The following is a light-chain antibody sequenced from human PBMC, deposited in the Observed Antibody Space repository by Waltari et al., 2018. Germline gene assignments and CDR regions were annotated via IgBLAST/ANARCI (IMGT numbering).Light chain of an antibody. V-gene: IGKV4-1*01. J-gene: IGKJ5*01. CDR2: WAA. Sequence: DIVMTQSPDSLAVSLGERATINCKSSQTILYNTNNKNYLAWYQQKPRQPPKLLIYWAATQESGVPDRFSGSGSVTDFTLTISSLQAEDVAGYYCHQYYTTPITFGQRTRLEIK. CDR3: HQYYTTPIT. CDR1: QTILYNTNNKNY.